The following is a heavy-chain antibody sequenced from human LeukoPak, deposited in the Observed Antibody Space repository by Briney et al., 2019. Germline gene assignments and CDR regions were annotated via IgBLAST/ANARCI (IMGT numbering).Heavy chain of an antibody. Sequence: ASVKVSCKASGGTFSSYAISWVRQAPGQGLEWMGRIIPILGIANYAQKFQGRVTVTADKSTCTAYMELSSLRSEDTAVYYCARSLAAAASDYYYGMDVWGQGTTVTVSS. J-gene: IGHJ6*02. D-gene: IGHD6-13*01. CDR1: GGTFSSYA. CDR2: IIPILGIA. V-gene: IGHV1-69*04. CDR3: ARSLAAAASDYYYGMDV.